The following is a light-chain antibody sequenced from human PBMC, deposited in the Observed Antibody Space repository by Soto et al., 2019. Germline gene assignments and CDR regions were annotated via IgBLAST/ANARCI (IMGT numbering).Light chain of an antibody. CDR2: DAS. J-gene: IGKJ1*01. Sequence: EIVMTQSPATLSVSPGGRATLSCRASQSISDTLAWYQQKPGQAPRLLIYDASNRATGIPARFSGSGSGTDFTLTISSLEPEDFAVYYCQQYGSIPRTFGQGTKVDNK. CDR3: QQYGSIPRT. CDR1: QSISDT. V-gene: IGKV3D-15*01.